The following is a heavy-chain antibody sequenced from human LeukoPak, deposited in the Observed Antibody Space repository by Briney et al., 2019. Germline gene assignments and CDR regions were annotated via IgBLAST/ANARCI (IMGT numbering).Heavy chain of an antibody. J-gene: IGHJ3*02. CDR2: IKQDGSEK. CDR1: GFTFSSYW. V-gene: IGHV3-7*01. Sequence: PGGSLRLSCAASGFTFSSYWMSWVRQAPGKGLEWVANIKQDGSEKYYVDSVKGRFTISRDNAKNSLYLQMNSLRAEDTAVYYCAREGDYGDSMGAFDIWGQGTMVTVSS. CDR3: AREGDYGDSMGAFDI. D-gene: IGHD4-17*01.